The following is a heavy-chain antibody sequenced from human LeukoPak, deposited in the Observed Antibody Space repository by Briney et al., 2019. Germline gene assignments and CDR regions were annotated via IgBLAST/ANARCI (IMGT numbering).Heavy chain of an antibody. CDR3: AKGSSHWRDYYYFDY. CDR2: ISDSGSST. J-gene: IGHJ4*02. Sequence: GGSLRLSCAASGFTFSNYAVSWVRQAPGKGLAWVSAISDSGSSTQYADSVKGRFTISRDNFRNTLYLQMNSLTADDTAVYYCAKGSSHWRDYYYFDYWAREPWSPSPQ. V-gene: IGHV3-23*01. CDR1: GFTFSNYA. D-gene: IGHD5-12*01.